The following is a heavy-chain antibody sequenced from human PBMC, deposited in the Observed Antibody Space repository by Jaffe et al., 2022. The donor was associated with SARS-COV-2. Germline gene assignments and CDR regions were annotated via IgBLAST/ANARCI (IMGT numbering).Heavy chain of an antibody. V-gene: IGHV3-21*01. CDR1: GFTFSSYS. D-gene: IGHD1-26*01. CDR2: ISSSSSYI. J-gene: IGHJ6*02. CDR3: AREEGSSDGGVGGMDV. Sequence: EVQLVESGGGLVKPGGSLRLSCAASGFTFSSYSMNWVRQAPGKGLEWVSSISSSSSYIYYADSVKGRFTISRDNAKNSLYLQMNSLRAEDTAVYYCAREEGSSDGGVGGMDVWGQGTTVTVSS.